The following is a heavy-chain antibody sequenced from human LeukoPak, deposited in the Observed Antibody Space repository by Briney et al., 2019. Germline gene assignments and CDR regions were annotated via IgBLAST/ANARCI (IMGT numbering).Heavy chain of an antibody. CDR3: ATAGRALCSGGSCPFDY. J-gene: IGHJ4*02. Sequence: SETLSLTCTVSGGSISSYYWSWIPQPPGKGLEWIGYIYYSGSTNYNPSLKSRVTISVDTSKNQFSLKLSSVTAADTAGYYCATAGRALCSGGSCPFDYWGQGTLVTVFS. CDR2: IYYSGST. V-gene: IGHV4-59*08. CDR1: GGSISSYY. D-gene: IGHD2-15*01.